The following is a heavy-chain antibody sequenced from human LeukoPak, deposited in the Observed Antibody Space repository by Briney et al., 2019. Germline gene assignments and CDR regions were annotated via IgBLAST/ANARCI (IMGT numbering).Heavy chain of an antibody. D-gene: IGHD3-9*01. V-gene: IGHV4-59*01. CDR2: IYYSGST. J-gene: IGHJ3*02. Sequence: SETLSLTCTVSGGSISSYYWSWIRQPPGKGLEWTGYIYYSGSTNYNPSLKSRVTISVDTSKNQFSLKLSSVTAADTAVYYCARGDDILTGSAFDIWGQGTMVTVSS. CDR3: ARGDDILTGSAFDI. CDR1: GGSISSYY.